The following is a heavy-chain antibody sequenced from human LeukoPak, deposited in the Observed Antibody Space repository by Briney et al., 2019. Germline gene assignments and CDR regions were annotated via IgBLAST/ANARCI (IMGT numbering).Heavy chain of an antibody. Sequence: PGGSLRLSCVVSGVTLDEYGMSWVRPAPRKGREWVSGINWNGASIGYADSVKGRFTISRENAKNSLYLQMNCLRAEDTTLYYSVRGVPSCGSGAGCPTGGASDIGSQGTMVTVPS. CDR3: VRGVPSCGSGAGCPTGGASDI. J-gene: IGHJ3*02. CDR1: GVTLDEYG. V-gene: IGHV3-20*04. CDR2: INWNGASI. D-gene: IGHD2-21*01.